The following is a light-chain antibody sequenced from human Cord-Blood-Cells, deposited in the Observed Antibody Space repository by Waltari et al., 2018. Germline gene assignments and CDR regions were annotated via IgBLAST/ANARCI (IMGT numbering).Light chain of an antibody. CDR1: QSVSSSY. J-gene: IGKJ4*01. CDR2: GAS. Sequence: EIVLTQSPGTLSLSPGERATLSCRASQSVSSSYLAWYQQKPGQAPRLLIYGASSSATSIPDRFSGSGSGTDFTLTISRLEPEDFAVYYCQQYGSSPLTFGGGTKVEIK. V-gene: IGKV3-20*01. CDR3: QQYGSSPLT.